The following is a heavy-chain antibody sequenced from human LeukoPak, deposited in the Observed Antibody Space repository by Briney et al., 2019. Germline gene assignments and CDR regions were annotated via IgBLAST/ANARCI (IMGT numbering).Heavy chain of an antibody. CDR2: ISAYNGNT. D-gene: IGHD3-10*01. J-gene: IGHJ5*02. Sequence: GASVKVSCTASGYTFTSYGISWVRQAPGQGLEWMGWISAYNGNTNYAQKLQGRVTMTTDTSTSTAYMELTSLRSDDTAVYYWARDRGFTMVRGEYVNWFDPWGQGTLVTVSS. V-gene: IGHV1-18*01. CDR3: ARDRGFTMVRGEYVNWFDP. CDR1: GYTFTSYG.